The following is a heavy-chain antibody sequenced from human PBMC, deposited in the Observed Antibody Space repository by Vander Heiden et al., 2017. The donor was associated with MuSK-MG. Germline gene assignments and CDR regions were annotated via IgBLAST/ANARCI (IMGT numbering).Heavy chain of an antibody. CDR3: AKENIGERGFGHWYFDL. CDR1: GFTFSSYA. V-gene: IGHV3-23*04. CDR2: ISGSGGST. J-gene: IGHJ2*01. D-gene: IGHD3-10*01. Sequence: EVQLVESGGGLVQPGGSLRLSCAASGFTFSSYAMSWVRQAPGKGLEWVSAISGSGGSTYYADSVKGRFTISRDNSKNTLYLQMNSLRAEDTAVYYCAKENIGERGFGHWYFDLWGRGTLVTVSS.